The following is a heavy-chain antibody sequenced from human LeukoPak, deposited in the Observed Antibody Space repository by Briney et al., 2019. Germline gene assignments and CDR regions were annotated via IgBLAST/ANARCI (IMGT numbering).Heavy chain of an antibody. CDR1: GFTFSSYG. CDR2: IRYDGSNK. J-gene: IGHJ4*02. D-gene: IGHD3-22*01. CDR3: AKDRITMIVVVIPSFDY. V-gene: IGHV3-30*02. Sequence: GGSLRLSCAASGFTFSSYGMHWVRQAPGKGLEWVAFIRYDGSNKYYADSVKGRFTISRDNSKNTLYLQMNSLRAEDTAVYYCAKDRITMIVVVIPSFDYWGQGTLVTVSS.